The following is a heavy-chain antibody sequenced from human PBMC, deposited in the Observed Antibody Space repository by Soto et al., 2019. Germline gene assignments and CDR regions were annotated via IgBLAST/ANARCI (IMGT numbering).Heavy chain of an antibody. J-gene: IGHJ6*02. CDR3: ARHGWQGYYDFWSGYSYYYGMDV. Sequence: HGESLKISCTGSGYSFTSYWIGWVRQMPGKGLEWMGIIYPGDSDTRYSPSFQGQVTISADKSISTAYLQWSSLKASDTAMYYCARHGWQGYYDFWSGYSYYYGMDVWGQGTTVTVS. V-gene: IGHV5-51*01. D-gene: IGHD3-3*01. CDR2: IYPGDSDT. CDR1: GYSFTSYW.